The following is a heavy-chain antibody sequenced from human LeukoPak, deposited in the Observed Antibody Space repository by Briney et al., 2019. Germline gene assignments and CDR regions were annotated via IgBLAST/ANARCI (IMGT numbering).Heavy chain of an antibody. CDR2: IRQDGNER. V-gene: IGHV3-7*03. J-gene: IGHJ6*02. CDR1: GFDFNNFW. Sequence: GSLRLSCGASGFDFNNFWMHWVRQAPGKGLEWVANIRQDGNERYYVDSVKGRFTISRDNAKNSLYLRMHSLRAEDSAVYYCGRAMEDWGQGTTVTVSS. CDR3: GRAMED.